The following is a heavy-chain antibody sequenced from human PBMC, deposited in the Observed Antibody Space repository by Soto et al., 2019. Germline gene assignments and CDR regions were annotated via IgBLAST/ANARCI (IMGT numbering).Heavy chain of an antibody. J-gene: IGHJ5*02. Sequence: GASVKVSCKASGYTFTSYGISWVRQAPGQGLEWMGWISAYNGNTNYAQKLQGRVTMTTDTSTSTAYMELRSLRSDDTAVYYCARDPASYGDYVSWFDPWGQGTLVTGSS. V-gene: IGHV1-18*01. CDR1: GYTFTSYG. CDR2: ISAYNGNT. CDR3: ARDPASYGDYVSWFDP. D-gene: IGHD4-17*01.